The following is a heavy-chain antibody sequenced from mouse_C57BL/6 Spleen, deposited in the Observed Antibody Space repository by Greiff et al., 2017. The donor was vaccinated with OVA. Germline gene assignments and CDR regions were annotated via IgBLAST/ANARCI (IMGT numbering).Heavy chain of an antibody. D-gene: IGHD2-2*01. CDR1: GFTFSDYG. CDR3: ARDYYGYGNYAMDY. Sequence: EVQRVESGGGLVKPGGSLKLSCSSSGFTFSDYGMHWVRQAPEKGLEWVAYISSGSSTIYYADTVKGRFTISRDNAKNTLFLQMTSLRSEDTAMYYCARDYYGYGNYAMDYWGQGTSVTVSS. V-gene: IGHV5-17*01. J-gene: IGHJ4*01. CDR2: ISSGSSTI.